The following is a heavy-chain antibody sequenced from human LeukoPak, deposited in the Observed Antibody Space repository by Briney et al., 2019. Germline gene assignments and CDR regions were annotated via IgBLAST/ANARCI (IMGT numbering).Heavy chain of an antibody. J-gene: IGHJ6*03. V-gene: IGHV3-30*02. CDR3: AKDTVKVTTIRRVPHYMDV. Sequence: GGSLRLSCAASGFTFISYGMHWVRQAPGKGLEWVTFIRYDGCNKYYADSVKGRFIISRDNYKSTLYLQMNSLRAEDTAVYYCAKDTVKVTTIRRVPHYMDVWGKGTTVTISS. D-gene: IGHD5-12*01. CDR2: IRYDGCNK. CDR1: GFTFISYG.